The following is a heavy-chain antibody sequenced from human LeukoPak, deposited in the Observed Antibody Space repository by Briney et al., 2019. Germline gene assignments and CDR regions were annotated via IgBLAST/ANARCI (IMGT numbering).Heavy chain of an antibody. Sequence: GGSLRLSCAASGFTFSNYAMTWVRQAPGKGLEWVSAISGSGGSTYYADSVKGRFTISRDNSKNTLYLQMNSLRAEDTAVYYCAKDINPPAAIRAGWFDPWGQGTLVTVSS. CDR2: ISGSGGST. V-gene: IGHV3-23*01. D-gene: IGHD2-2*02. CDR1: GFTFSNYA. CDR3: AKDINPPAAIRAGWFDP. J-gene: IGHJ5*02.